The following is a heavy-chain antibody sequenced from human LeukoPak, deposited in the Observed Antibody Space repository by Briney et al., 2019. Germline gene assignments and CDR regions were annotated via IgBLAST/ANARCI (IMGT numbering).Heavy chain of an antibody. V-gene: IGHV6-1*01. D-gene: IGHD2-2*01. J-gene: IGHJ4*02. CDR2: TYYRSKWYN. CDR1: GDSVSSNSAT. CDR3: AREWNKDIVVVPAAMCSDY. Sequence: SQTLSLTCAISGDSVSSNSATWNWIRQSPSRGLEWLGRTYYRSKWYNGYAVSVKSRITINPDTSKNQFSLQLNSVTPEDTAVYYCAREWNKDIVVVPAAMCSDYWGQGTLVTVSS.